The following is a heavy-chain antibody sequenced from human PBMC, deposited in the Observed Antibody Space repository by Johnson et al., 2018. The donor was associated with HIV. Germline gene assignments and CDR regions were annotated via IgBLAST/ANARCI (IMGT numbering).Heavy chain of an antibody. D-gene: IGHD2-8*02. Sequence: QVQLVESGGGLVQPGGSLRLSCAASGFTFSSYAMHWVRQAPGKGLEWVAVISYDASNKYYADSVKGRFTISRDNSKNTLYLQMNSLRTEDTAVYYCARVKGCTGGVCSALGAFDIWGQGTMVTVSS. CDR1: GFTFSSYA. CDR3: ARVKGCTGGVCSALGAFDI. CDR2: ISYDASNK. V-gene: IGHV3-30*04. J-gene: IGHJ3*02.